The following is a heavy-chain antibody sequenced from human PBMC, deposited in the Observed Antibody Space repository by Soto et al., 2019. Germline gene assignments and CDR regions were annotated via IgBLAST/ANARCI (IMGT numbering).Heavy chain of an antibody. J-gene: IGHJ6*01. CDR2: IYSGGST. D-gene: IGHD3-10*01. V-gene: IGHV3-53*01. CDR3: AREAWFGGEYYYGMDV. Sequence: GGSLRLSCAASGFTVSSNYMSWVRQAPGKGLEWVSVIYSGGSTYYADSVKGRFTISRDNSKNTLYLQMNSLRAEDTAVYYCAREAWFGGEYYYGMDVWGQGTTVTVSS. CDR1: GFTVSSNY.